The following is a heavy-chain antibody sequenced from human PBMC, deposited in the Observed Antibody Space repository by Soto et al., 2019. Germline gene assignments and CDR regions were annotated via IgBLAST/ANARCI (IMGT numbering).Heavy chain of an antibody. CDR2: IWYDGSNK. V-gene: IGHV3-33*01. CDR3: ARGDDFIVVVPAALGYFDY. Sequence: GGSLRLSCAASGFTFSSYGMHWVRQAPGKGLEWVAVIWYDGSNKYYADSVKGRFTISRDNSKNTLYLQMNSLRAEDTAVYYCARGDDFIVVVPAALGYFDYWGQGTLVTVSS. D-gene: IGHD2-2*01. CDR1: GFTFSSYG. J-gene: IGHJ4*02.